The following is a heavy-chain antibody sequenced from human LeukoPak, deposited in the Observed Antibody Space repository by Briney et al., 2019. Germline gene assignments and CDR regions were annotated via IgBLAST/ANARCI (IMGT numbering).Heavy chain of an antibody. CDR1: GGSISSSSYY. V-gene: IGHV4-39*07. CDR2: IYYSGSI. J-gene: IGHJ6*03. D-gene: IGHD3-10*01. CDR3: AKGGVFGELPRFYYYHYMDV. Sequence: SETLSLTCTVSGGSISSSSYYWGWIRQPPGKGLEWIGSIYYSGSIYYNPSLKSRVTISVDTSKNQFSLKLSSVTAADTAVYYCAKGGVFGELPRFYYYHYMDVWGKGTTVTVSS.